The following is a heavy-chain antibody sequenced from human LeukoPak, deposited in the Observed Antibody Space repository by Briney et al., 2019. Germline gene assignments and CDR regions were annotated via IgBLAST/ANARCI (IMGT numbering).Heavy chain of an antibody. J-gene: IGHJ4*02. CDR3: AKDRWDGYIWSPDY. Sequence: GGSLRLSCAASGFTFSTYAVSWVRQAPGKGLEWVSGISGSGGSTYYADSVKGRFTISRDNSKNTLYLQMNSLRAEDTAVYYCAKDRWDGYIWSPDYWGQGTLVTVSS. V-gene: IGHV3-23*01. CDR1: GFTFSTYA. D-gene: IGHD5-24*01. CDR2: ISGSGGST.